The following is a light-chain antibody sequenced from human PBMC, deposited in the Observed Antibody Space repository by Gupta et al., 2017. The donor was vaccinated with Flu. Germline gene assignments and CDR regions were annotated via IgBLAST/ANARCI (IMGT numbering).Light chain of an antibody. CDR3: QQYYSTPLLT. Sequence: DIVMTQYPDPLAVSLGERATINCKSSQSVLYSSNNKNYLAWYQQKPGQPPKLLIYWASTRESGVPDRFSGSGSGTDFTLTISSLQAEDVAVYYCQQYYSTPLLTFGGGTKVEIK. CDR1: QSVLYSSNNKNY. J-gene: IGKJ4*01. CDR2: WAS. V-gene: IGKV4-1*01.